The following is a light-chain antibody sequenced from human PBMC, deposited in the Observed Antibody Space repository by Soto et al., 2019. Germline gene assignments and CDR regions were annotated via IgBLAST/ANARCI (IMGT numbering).Light chain of an antibody. CDR3: HIPILYAPWT. Sequence: DIHMTQSPSSLSVSVGERVTITCRTSQNINAWLAWYQQRPGQAPKLLIYDASTVHSGVPSRFSGSGSGTEFTLTIRSLSPADSAKYFCHIPILYAPWTFGPGTKVEIK. CDR2: DAS. V-gene: IGKV1-5*01. CDR1: QNINAW. J-gene: IGKJ1*01.